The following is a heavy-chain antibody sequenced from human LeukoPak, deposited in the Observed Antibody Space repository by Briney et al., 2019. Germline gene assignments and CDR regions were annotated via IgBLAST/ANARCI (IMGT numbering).Heavy chain of an antibody. Sequence: GGSLRLSCAASGFTFSSYAMSWVRQAPGKGLEWVSAISGSGGSTYYADSVKSRFTISRDNSKNTLYLQMNSLRAEDTAVYYCAKPGYYDILTGRDYWGQGTLVTVSS. D-gene: IGHD3-9*01. J-gene: IGHJ4*02. CDR3: AKPGYYDILTGRDY. CDR1: GFTFSSYA. V-gene: IGHV3-23*01. CDR2: ISGSGGST.